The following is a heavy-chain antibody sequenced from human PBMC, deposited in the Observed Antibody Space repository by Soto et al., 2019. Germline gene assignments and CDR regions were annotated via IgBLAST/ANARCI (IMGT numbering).Heavy chain of an antibody. D-gene: IGHD1-1*01. Sequence: QVQLVQSGPEVKKPGALVKVSCKASGDISPRYGISWVRQAPGQGLEWLGWINCYNGVTNYAQSLQGRVTLTTDSSTSTAYMEVRSLRFDHTAGYYCAGDHGISGTFEQWGQGTLVTVSS. J-gene: IGHJ4*02. V-gene: IGHV1-18*01. CDR2: INCYNGVT. CDR3: AGDHGISGTFEQ. CDR1: GDISPRYG.